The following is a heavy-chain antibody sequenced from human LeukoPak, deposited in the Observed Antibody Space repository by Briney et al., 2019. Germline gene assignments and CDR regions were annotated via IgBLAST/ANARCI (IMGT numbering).Heavy chain of an antibody. CDR3: ARVFYSSSYYYYYGMDV. D-gene: IGHD6-6*01. Sequence: MPSETLSLTCPVSGGSISSYYWSWIRQPPGKGLEWIGYIYYSGSTNYNPSLKSRVTISVDTSKNQFSLKLSSVTAADTAVYYCARVFYSSSYYYYYGMDVWGQGTTVTVSS. CDR2: IYYSGST. V-gene: IGHV4-59*01. CDR1: GGSISSYY. J-gene: IGHJ6*02.